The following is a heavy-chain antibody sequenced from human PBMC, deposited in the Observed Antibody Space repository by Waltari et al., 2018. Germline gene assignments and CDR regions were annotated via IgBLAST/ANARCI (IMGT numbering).Heavy chain of an antibody. CDR3: ARDWGIKGAGYFDL. D-gene: IGHD1-20*01. V-gene: IGHV3-53*04. Sequence: EVQLVESGGGLVQHGGSLILSCDASGFTVSSNSMGGVRRAPGKGLEWVSVIYSGGSTYYADSVKGRFTISRHNSKNTLYLQMNSLRAEDTAVYYCARDWGIKGAGYFDLWGRGTLVTVSS. CDR2: IYSGGST. J-gene: IGHJ2*01. CDR1: GFTVSSNS.